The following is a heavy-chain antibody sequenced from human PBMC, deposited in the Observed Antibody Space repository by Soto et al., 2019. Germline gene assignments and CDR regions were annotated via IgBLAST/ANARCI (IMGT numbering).Heavy chain of an antibody. D-gene: IGHD3-9*01. J-gene: IGHJ4*02. Sequence: QVQLRQWGAGLLKPSETLSLTCAVFGGSFSDYYWTWIRQPPGKGLEWIGEINHSGTTSYNPSLKSRLTISVDTSNIQCSLKLSSVTAAGTAVYYCARKPIYHFFAGYYSVDYWGQGTLVTVSS. CDR2: INHSGTT. CDR1: GGSFSDYY. CDR3: ARKPIYHFFAGYYSVDY. V-gene: IGHV4-34*01.